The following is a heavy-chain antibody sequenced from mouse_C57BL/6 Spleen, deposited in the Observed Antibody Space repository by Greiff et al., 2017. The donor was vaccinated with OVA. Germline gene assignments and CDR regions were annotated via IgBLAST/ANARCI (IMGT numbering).Heavy chain of an antibody. CDR1: GFTFSNYW. CDR2: IRLKSDNYAT. V-gene: IGHV6-3*01. J-gene: IGHJ3*01. CDR3: TGGDGDYGSWFAY. Sequence: EVKVEESGGGLVQPGGSMKLSCVASGFTFSNYWMNWVRQSPEKGLEWVAQIRLKSDNYATHYAESVKGRFTISRDDSKSSVYLQMNNLRAEDTGIYYCTGGDGDYGSWFAYWGQGTLVTVSA. D-gene: IGHD2-13*01.